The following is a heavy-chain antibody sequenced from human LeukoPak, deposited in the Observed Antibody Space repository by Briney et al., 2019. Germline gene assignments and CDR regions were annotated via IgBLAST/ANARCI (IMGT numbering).Heavy chain of an antibody. CDR2: ISSSGSAI. D-gene: IGHD1-26*01. CDR1: GFTFSSYE. CDR3: ARDKMVGATLVPFDY. J-gene: IGHJ4*02. Sequence: GGSLRLSCAASGFTFSSYEMNWVRQAPGKGLEWVSYISSSGSAIDYADSVKGRFTISRDNAKNSLYLQMSSLRVEDTAVYYCARDKMVGATLVPFDYWGQGTLVTVSS. V-gene: IGHV3-48*03.